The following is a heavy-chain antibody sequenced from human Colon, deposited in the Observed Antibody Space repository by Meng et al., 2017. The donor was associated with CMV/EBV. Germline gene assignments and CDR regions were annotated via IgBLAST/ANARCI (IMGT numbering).Heavy chain of an antibody. D-gene: IGHD1-26*01. Sequence: SCQVSGFPFGPHWMPWVRQAPGKGLEWVSRINTDGRTTDYADSVKGRFTISRDDSRSTLYLQMNSLRAEDTAVYFCAGSYWNGELVYWGQGALVTVSS. CDR3: AGSYWNGELVY. V-gene: IGHV3-74*01. CDR2: INTDGRTT. J-gene: IGHJ4*02. CDR1: GFPFGPHW.